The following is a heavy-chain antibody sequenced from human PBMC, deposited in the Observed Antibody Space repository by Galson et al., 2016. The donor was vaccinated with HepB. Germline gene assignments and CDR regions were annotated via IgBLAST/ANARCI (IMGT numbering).Heavy chain of an antibody. J-gene: IGHJ3*01. V-gene: IGHV4-34*01. CDR2: INYGGNT. Sequence: SETLSLTCAVYGGSIRGQYWSWIRQPPGKGLEWIGEINYGGNTNNNPSLKSRVTISVDTSRNQFSLNLNSVTAADTAVYYCARARYCGGANCYLDAFDLWGQGTMVTVSS. CDR1: GGSIRGQY. CDR3: ARARYCGGANCYLDAFDL. D-gene: IGHD2-15*01.